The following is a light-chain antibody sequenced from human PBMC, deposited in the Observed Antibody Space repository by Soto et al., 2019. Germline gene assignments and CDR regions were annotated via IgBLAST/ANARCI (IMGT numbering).Light chain of an antibody. J-gene: IGKJ4*01. CDR1: QSVSSNY. CDR3: QQRSNWPLT. CDR2: GAF. V-gene: IGKV3D-20*02. Sequence: EIVLTQSPGTLSLSPGERATFSCRASQSVSSNYLAWYQQKPGQAPRLLIYGAFKRATGIPDRFSGSGSGTDFTLTINSLEPEDFAVYYCQQRSNWPLTFGGGTKVDIK.